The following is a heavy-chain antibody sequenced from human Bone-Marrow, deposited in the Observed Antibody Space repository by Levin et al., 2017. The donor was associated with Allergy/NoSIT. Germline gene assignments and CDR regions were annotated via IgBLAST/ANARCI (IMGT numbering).Heavy chain of an antibody. J-gene: IGHJ4*02. CDR2: VSGSGDQT. Sequence: GGSLRLSCAASKFIFKNYAMAWLRQAPGQGLEWVSAVSGSGDQTYHADSVRGRFTISRDNSKDTLFLQMNNLRAEDTAVYFCAKGGVAAPPFDWGQGTLVTVSS. V-gene: IGHV3-23*01. D-gene: IGHD3-10*01. CDR3: AKGGVAAPPFD. CDR1: KFIFKNYA.